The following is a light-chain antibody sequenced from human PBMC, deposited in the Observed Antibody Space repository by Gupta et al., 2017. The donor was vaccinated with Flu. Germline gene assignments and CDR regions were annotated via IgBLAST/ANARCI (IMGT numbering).Light chain of an antibody. CDR3: QQYYSYPLT. Sequence: TQSPSSLSVPTEEKVTITCRASQGIGSNLAWYQQKPEQSPKLLIYAASSLLSGVPSRFSGSGSGTDFTLTISSLQAEDVATYYCQQYYSYPLTFGQGTKVEIK. CDR1: QGIGSN. J-gene: IGKJ1*01. CDR2: AAS. V-gene: IGKV1-8*01.